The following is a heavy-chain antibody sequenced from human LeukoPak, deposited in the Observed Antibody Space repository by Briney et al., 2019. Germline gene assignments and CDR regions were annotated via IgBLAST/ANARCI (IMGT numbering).Heavy chain of an antibody. V-gene: IGHV1-2*02. Sequence: GASVKVSCKASGYTFTGYYMHWVRQAPGQGLEWMGWINPNSGGTNYAQKFQGRVAMTRDTSISTAYMELSRLRSDDTAVYYCATYCSSTSCNILKFDPWGQGTLVTVSS. CDR3: ATYCSSTSCNILKFDP. CDR2: INPNSGGT. CDR1: GYTFTGYY. D-gene: IGHD2-2*02. J-gene: IGHJ5*02.